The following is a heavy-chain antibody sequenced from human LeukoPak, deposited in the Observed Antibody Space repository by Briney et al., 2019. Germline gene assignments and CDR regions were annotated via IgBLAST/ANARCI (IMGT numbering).Heavy chain of an antibody. V-gene: IGHV3-66*01. D-gene: IGHD3-3*01. CDR3: ARVVLYYDFWSAYFHD. CDR2: IYSGGST. J-gene: IGHJ4*02. CDR1: GFTVSSNY. Sequence: GGSLRLSCAASGFTVSSNYMSWVRQAPGKGLEWVSVIYSGGSTYYADSVKGRFTLSRDNSKNTLCLQMNSLRAEDTAVYYCARVVLYYDFWSAYFHDWGQGTLVTVSS.